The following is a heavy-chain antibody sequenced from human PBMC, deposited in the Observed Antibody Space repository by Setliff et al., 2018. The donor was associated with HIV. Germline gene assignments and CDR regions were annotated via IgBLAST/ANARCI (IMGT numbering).Heavy chain of an antibody. Sequence: SETLSLTCAVSGDSIGTYSWHWLRQPPGKGLEWIGNIHYSRGSYYNASLKSRVTISLDTSKNHFSLKLSGLRSDDTAIYYCARDKVAAALIDAFDIWGQGTKVTVSS. CDR1: GDSIGTYS. J-gene: IGHJ3*02. V-gene: IGHV4-59*01. CDR3: ARDKVAAALIDAFDI. D-gene: IGHD6-13*01. CDR2: IHYSRGS.